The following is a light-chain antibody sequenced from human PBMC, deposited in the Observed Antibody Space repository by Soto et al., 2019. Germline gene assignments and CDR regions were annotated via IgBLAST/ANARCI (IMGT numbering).Light chain of an antibody. Sequence: EIQMTQYPSSLSASVGDTVTITCRASQSISSYLNWYQQKPGKAHKLLIYAASSLQSGVPSRFSGSGSGTDFTLTISSLQPEDFATYYCQQNYSTRPWTFGQGTKLEIK. V-gene: IGKV1-39*01. J-gene: IGKJ1*01. CDR2: AAS. CDR3: QQNYSTRPWT. CDR1: QSISSY.